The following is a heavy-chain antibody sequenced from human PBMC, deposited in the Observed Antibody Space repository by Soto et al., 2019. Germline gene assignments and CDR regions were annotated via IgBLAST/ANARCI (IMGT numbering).Heavy chain of an antibody. V-gene: IGHV3-23*01. CDR3: AKVKSTLRCFDY. Sequence: GGSLRLSCAASGFTFSSYAMSWVRQAPGKGLEWVSAIRGSGGSTYYADSVKGRFTISRDNSKNTLYLQINRLRAEDTAVYYCAKVKSTLRCFDYWGQGTLVTVSS. D-gene: IGHD3-16*01. CDR1: GFTFSSYA. CDR2: IRGSGGST. J-gene: IGHJ4*02.